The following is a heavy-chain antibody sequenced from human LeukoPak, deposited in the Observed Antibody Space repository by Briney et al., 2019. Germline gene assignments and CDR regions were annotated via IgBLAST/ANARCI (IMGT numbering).Heavy chain of an antibody. D-gene: IGHD6-6*01. CDR1: GGSISSYY. CDR3: AREGGGSSGDY. J-gene: IGHJ4*02. V-gene: IGHV4-59*01. Sequence: SETLSLTCTVSGGSISSYYWSRIRQPPGKGLEWIGYIYYSGSTNYNPSLKSRVTISVDTSKNQFSLKLSSVTAADTAVYYCAREGGGSSGDYWGQGTLVTVSS. CDR2: IYYSGST.